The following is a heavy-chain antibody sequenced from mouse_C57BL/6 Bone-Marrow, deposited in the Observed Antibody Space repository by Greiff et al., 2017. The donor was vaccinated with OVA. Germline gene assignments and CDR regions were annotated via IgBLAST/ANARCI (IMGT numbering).Heavy chain of an antibody. J-gene: IGHJ4*01. V-gene: IGHV5-6*01. D-gene: IGHD4-1*01. Sequence: EVKVVESGGDLVKPGGSLKLSCAASGFTFSSYGMSWVRQTPDKRLEWVATISSGGSSTYYPDSVKGRFTISRDNAKNTLYLQMSSLKSEDTAMYYCAREYWDGYDMDYWGQGTSVTVSS. CDR3: AREYWDGYDMDY. CDR2: ISSGGSST. CDR1: GFTFSSYG.